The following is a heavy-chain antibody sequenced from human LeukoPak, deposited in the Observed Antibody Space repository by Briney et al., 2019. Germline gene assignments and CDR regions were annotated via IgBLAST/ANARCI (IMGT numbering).Heavy chain of an antibody. D-gene: IGHD3-10*01. J-gene: IGHJ4*02. CDR3: ARVPRYYGSGSYDY. CDR2: INSDGRST. CDR1: GFTFTSYW. Sequence: SGGSLRLSCAPSGFTFTSYWMHWVRQAPGKGLVWVSRINSDGRSTSYADSVKGRFSISRDNAKNTLYLQMNSLRAEDTAVYYCARVPRYYGSGSYDYWGQGTLVTVSS. V-gene: IGHV3-74*01.